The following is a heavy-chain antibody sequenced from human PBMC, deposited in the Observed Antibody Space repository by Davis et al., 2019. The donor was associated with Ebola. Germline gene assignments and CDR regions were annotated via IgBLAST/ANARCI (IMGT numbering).Heavy chain of an antibody. CDR1: GFVFSSYA. V-gene: IGHV3-74*01. CDR2: ISSHGSNT. CDR3: VRDGAPYYDSSGYPCDV. J-gene: IGHJ6*01. Sequence: GESLKISCAASGFVFSSYAMSWVRQAPGKGLVWVSRISSHGSNTAYADPVRGRFTTARDNAKNTLYLQMNSLRAKDTAVYYCVRDGAPYYDSSGYPCDVWGQGTTVTVSS. D-gene: IGHD3-22*01.